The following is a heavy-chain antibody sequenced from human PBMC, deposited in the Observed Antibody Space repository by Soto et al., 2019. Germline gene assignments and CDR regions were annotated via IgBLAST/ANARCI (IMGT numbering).Heavy chain of an antibody. CDR3: ARDPMGRYYGSGSYYFDY. J-gene: IGHJ4*02. CDR2: ISYDGSNK. Sequence: QVPLVESGGGVVQPGRSLRLSCAASGFTFSSYAMHWVRQAPGKGLEWVAVISYDGSNKYYADSVKGRFTISRDNSKITLYLQMNSLRAEDTAVYYCARDPMGRYYGSGSYYFDYWGQGTLVTVSS. V-gene: IGHV3-30-3*01. D-gene: IGHD3-10*01. CDR1: GFTFSSYA.